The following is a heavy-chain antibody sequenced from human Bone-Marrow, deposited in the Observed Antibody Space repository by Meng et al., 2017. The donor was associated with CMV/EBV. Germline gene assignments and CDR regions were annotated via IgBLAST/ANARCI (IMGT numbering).Heavy chain of an antibody. Sequence: ASVKVSCKASGGTFSSYAISWVRQATGQGLEWMGWMNPNSGNTGYAQKFQGRVTITRNTSISTAYMELSSLRSEDTAVYYCARDFVGATQMGYWGQGTLVTVSS. V-gene: IGHV1-8*03. D-gene: IGHD1-26*01. CDR2: MNPNSGNT. CDR3: ARDFVGATQMGY. J-gene: IGHJ4*02. CDR1: GGTFSSYA.